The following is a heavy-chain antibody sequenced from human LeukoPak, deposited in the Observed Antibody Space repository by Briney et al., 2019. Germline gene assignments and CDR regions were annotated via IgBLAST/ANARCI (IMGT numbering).Heavy chain of an antibody. CDR3: ARPARSSSWYAVSWDGYYYYMDV. CDR1: GYTFTNYD. V-gene: IGHV1-8*02. D-gene: IGHD6-13*01. J-gene: IGHJ6*03. Sequence: ASVKVSCKASGYTFTNYDINWVRQATGQGLEWMGWMNPNSGNTGYAQKFQGRVTMTRNTSISTAYMELSSLRSEDTAVYYCARPARSSSWYAVSWDGYYYYMDVWGKGTTVTVSS. CDR2: MNPNSGNT.